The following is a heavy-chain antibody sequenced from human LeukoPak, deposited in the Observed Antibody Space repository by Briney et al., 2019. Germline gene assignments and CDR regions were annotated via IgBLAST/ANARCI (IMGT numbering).Heavy chain of an antibody. D-gene: IGHD2-15*01. J-gene: IGHJ4*02. CDR3: ARGPYCSGGSCYRIPTY. V-gene: IGHV3-21*01. CDR2: IISSSSYI. CDR1: GFTFSSYS. Sequence: KTGGSLRLSCAASGFTFSSYSMNWVRQAPGKGLEWVSSIISSSSYIYYADSVKGRFTISRDNAKNSLYLQLNSLRAEDTAVYYCARGPYCSGGSCYRIPTYWGQGTLVTVSS.